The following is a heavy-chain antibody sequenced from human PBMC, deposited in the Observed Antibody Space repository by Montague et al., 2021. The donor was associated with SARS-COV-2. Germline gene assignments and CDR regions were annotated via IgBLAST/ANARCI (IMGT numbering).Heavy chain of an antibody. CDR3: ARGADRYYVYGMDV. CDR2: N. J-gene: IGHJ6*02. D-gene: IGHD6-19*01. Sequence: NEYAVSVNSRITINPDTSKNQFSLQVNSVTPEDTAVYYCARGADRYYVYGMDVWGQGTTVNVSS. V-gene: IGHV6-1*01.